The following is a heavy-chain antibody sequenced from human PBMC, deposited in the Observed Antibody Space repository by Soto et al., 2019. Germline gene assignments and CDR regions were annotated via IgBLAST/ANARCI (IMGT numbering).Heavy chain of an antibody. CDR1: GGSISSSSYY. D-gene: IGHD3-10*01. V-gene: IGHV4-39*01. J-gene: IGHJ5*02. CDR3: ARRVVRGDGGLDP. CDR2: IYYSGST. Sequence: QLQLQESGPGLVKPSETLSLTCTVSGGSISSSSYYWGWIRQPPGKGLEWIGSIYYSGSTYYNPSLKSRVTISVDTSKNQFSLKLSSVTAVDTAVYYCARRVVRGDGGLDPWGQGTLVTVSS.